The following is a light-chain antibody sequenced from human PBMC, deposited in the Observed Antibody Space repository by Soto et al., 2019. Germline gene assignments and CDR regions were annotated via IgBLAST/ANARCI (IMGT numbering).Light chain of an antibody. J-gene: IGLJ1*01. Sequence: QSCLTQPPSVSASPGQSITLSFTGTSTYVGGYNYVSWYQQHPGKAPKLMIYEVSNRPSGVSNRSSGSKSGNTASLTISGLQAEDEADYYCSSYTSSSTYVFGTGTKVTVL. V-gene: IGLV2-14*01. CDR2: EVS. CDR3: SSYTSSSTYV. CDR1: STYVGGYNY.